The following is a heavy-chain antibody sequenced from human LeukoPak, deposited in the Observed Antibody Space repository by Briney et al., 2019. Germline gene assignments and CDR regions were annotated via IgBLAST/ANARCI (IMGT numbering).Heavy chain of an antibody. D-gene: IGHD3-10*01. Sequence: SMKVSCKASGGTFSSYAISWVRQAPGQGLEWMGRIIPIFGTANYAQKFQGRVTITTDESTSTAYMELSSLRSEDTAVYYCARDSGLLWFGEFVDYWGQGTLVTVSS. CDR1: GGTFSSYA. V-gene: IGHV1-69*05. J-gene: IGHJ4*02. CDR2: IIPIFGTA. CDR3: ARDSGLLWFGEFVDY.